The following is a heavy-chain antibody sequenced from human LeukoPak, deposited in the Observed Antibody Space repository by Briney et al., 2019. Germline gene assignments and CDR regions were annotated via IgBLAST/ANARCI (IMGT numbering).Heavy chain of an antibody. CDR2: IYYSGST. Sequence: SETLSLTCTVSGGSLSSYYWSWIRQPPGKGLEWIGYIYYSGSTNYNPSLKSRVTISVDTSKNQFSLKLSPVTAADTAVYYCARGGGSGSYYYHMDVWGKGTTVTVSS. CDR1: GGSLSSYY. CDR3: ARGGGSGSYYYHMDV. J-gene: IGHJ6*03. D-gene: IGHD6-19*01. V-gene: IGHV4-59*01.